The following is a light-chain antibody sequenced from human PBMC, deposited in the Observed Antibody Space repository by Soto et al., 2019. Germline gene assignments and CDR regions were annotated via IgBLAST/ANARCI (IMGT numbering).Light chain of an antibody. Sequence: QSVLTQPASVSGSPGQSITISCTGTSSDVGGYNYVSWYQLHPGKAPKLMVYEVSNRPSGVSNRFSGSKSGNTASLTISGLQAEDEADYYCSSYTSSTAYVFGT. CDR3: SSYTSSTAYV. J-gene: IGLJ1*01. CDR2: EVS. V-gene: IGLV2-14*01. CDR1: SSDVGGYNY.